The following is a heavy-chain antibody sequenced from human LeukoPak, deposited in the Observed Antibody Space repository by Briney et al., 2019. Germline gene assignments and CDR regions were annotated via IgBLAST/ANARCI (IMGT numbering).Heavy chain of an antibody. CDR3: ARDSTTRAFDI. Sequence: SETLSLTCTVSGGSISSYYWSWIRQPAGRGLEWIGRIYPSGSTNYNPSLKSRVTMSVDTSKNQFSLKLSSVTAADTAVYYCARDSTTRAFDIWGQGTMVTVSS. J-gene: IGHJ3*02. V-gene: IGHV4-4*07. D-gene: IGHD4-17*01. CDR1: GGSISSYY. CDR2: IYPSGST.